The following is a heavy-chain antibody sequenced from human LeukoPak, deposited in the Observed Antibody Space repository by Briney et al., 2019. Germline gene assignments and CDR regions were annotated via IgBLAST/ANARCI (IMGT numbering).Heavy chain of an antibody. V-gene: IGHV1-18*04. J-gene: IGHJ5*02. CDR1: GYTCTNYG. Sequence: GASVKVSCKASGYTCTNYGISWVRQAPGQGLEWMGWTNTYNGNTNYAQKFQGRVTMTTDTSTSTAYMELRSLRSDDTAVYYCARNSPRDVAGRQFLPGVLSLLSQCDNCFDPWGQGTLVSVSS. D-gene: IGHD7-27*01. CDR3: ARNSPRDVAGRQFLPGVLSLLSQCDNCFDP. CDR2: TNTYNGNT.